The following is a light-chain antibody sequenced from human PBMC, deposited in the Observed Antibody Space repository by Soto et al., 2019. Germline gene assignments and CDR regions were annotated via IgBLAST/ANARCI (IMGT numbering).Light chain of an antibody. V-gene: IGLV1-40*01. CDR3: SSYAVSNNLV. CDR1: SSSVGAGYD. J-gene: IGLJ2*01. Sequence: QSVLTQPPSVSGAPGQRVTISCTGSSSSVGAGYDVHWYQHLPGTAPKLLIFSNTNRPSGVPDRFSGSKSGNTASLTVSGLRAEDEADYFCSSYAVSNNLVFGGGTKLTVL. CDR2: SNT.